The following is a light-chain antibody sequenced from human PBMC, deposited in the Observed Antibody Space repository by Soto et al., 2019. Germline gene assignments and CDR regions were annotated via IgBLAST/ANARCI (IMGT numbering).Light chain of an antibody. CDR3: QHYDGTPLT. V-gene: IGKV3-20*01. Sequence: VLTQSPGTLSLSPGERGTLSCRASQTINSVHLAWYQQKHGQAPRLLIFRASSRATGIPDRFSGSGSGTDFTLTISRLEPEDFAVYYCQHYDGTPLTFGGGTKVEIK. CDR2: RAS. CDR1: QTINSVH. J-gene: IGKJ4*01.